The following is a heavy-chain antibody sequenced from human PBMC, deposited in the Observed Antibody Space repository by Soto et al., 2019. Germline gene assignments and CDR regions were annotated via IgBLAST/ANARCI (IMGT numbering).Heavy chain of an antibody. V-gene: IGHV4-34*01. CDR1: GGSFSGYY. CDR3: ARGVPEAHDFWRRGSGYYYMDV. J-gene: IGHJ6*03. D-gene: IGHD3-3*01. Sequence: SETLSLTCAVYGGSFSGYYWSWIRQPPGKGLEWIGEINHSGSTNYNPSLKSRVTISVDTSKNQFSLKLSSVTAADTAVYYCARGVPEAHDFWRRGSGYYYMDVWGKGTTVTVSS. CDR2: INHSGST.